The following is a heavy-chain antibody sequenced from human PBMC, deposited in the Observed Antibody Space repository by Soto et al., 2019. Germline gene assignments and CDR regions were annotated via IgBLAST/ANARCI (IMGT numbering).Heavy chain of an antibody. J-gene: IGHJ5*02. CDR3: ARERPDGSRLDP. CDR2: IYYSGST. Sequence: PSETLSLTCTVSGGSISSGDYYWSWIRQPPGKGLEWIGYIYYSGSTYYNPSLKSRVTISVDTSKNQFSLNLSSVTAADTAVYYSARERPDGSRLDPWGQGTLVTVSS. CDR1: GGSISSGDYY. D-gene: IGHD6-13*01. V-gene: IGHV4-30-4*01.